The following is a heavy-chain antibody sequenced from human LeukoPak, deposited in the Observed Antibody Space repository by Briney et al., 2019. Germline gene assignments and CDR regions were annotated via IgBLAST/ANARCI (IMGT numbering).Heavy chain of an antibody. J-gene: IGHJ5*02. CDR1: GFTFGDFA. CDR3: SRFTYCSGASCCFDP. D-gene: IGHD2-15*01. Sequence: PGGSLRISCTASGFTFGDFAMSWVRQAPGKGPEGIGFLTSKAYGGTTEYAASVKGRFTISRDDSKNIAYLQMNSLRTEDTAVYYCSRFTYCSGASCCFDPWGQGTLVTVSS. V-gene: IGHV3-49*04. CDR2: LTSKAYGGTT.